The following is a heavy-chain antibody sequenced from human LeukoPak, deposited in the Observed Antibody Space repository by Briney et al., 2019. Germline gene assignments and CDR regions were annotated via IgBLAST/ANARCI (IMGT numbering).Heavy chain of an antibody. CDR3: ARHADYGGNRPIDH. Sequence: PGGSLRLSCAASGFTFRTYAMNWVRQTLGKGLEWVSGISTSGVSTYYADSVKGRFTICRDNSKNTLYLQMNSLRAEDTAVYYCARHADYGGNRPIDHWGQGTLVTVSS. CDR2: ISTSGVST. V-gene: IGHV3-23*01. J-gene: IGHJ4*02. D-gene: IGHD4-23*01. CDR1: GFTFRTYA.